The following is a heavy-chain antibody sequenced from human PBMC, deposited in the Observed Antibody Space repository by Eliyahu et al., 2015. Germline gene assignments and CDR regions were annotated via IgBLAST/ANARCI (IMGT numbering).Heavy chain of an antibody. V-gene: IGHV4-59*08. D-gene: IGHD2-21*01. Sequence: QVQLQESGPGLVKPSETLSLTCTVSGGXISSYYWSWIRQPPGKGLEWIGYIXYSGSTNYNPSLKSRVTISVDTSKNQFSLKLSSVTAADTAVYYCARYSVPVDAFDIWGQGTMVTVSS. CDR2: IXYSGST. CDR1: GGXISSYY. J-gene: IGHJ3*02. CDR3: ARYSVPVDAFDI.